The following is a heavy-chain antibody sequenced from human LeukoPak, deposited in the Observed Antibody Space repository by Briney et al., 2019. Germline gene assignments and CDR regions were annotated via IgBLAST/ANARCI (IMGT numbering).Heavy chain of an antibody. CDR1: GFTFSSYA. Sequence: GGSLRLSCAASGFTFSSYAMHWVRQAPGKGLEYVSAISSNGGSTYYANSVKGRFTISRDNSKNTLYLQMGSLRAEDMAVYYCARADGYGDLFDYWGQGTLVTVSS. D-gene: IGHD4-17*01. J-gene: IGHJ4*02. CDR3: ARADGYGDLFDY. CDR2: ISSNGGST. V-gene: IGHV3-64*01.